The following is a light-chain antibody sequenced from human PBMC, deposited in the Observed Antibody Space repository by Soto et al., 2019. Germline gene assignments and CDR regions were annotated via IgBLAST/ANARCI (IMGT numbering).Light chain of an antibody. J-gene: IGLJ2*01. CDR2: AVS. Sequence: QSALTQPASVSGSPGQSITISCTGTSSDVGDHNYVSWYQQHPSKAPKLMIYAVSNRPSGVSNRFSGSKSGNTASLTISGLQAEDEADYYCSSYTTSSTVIFGGGTKLTVL. CDR3: SSYTTSSTVI. CDR1: SSDVGDHNY. V-gene: IGLV2-14*03.